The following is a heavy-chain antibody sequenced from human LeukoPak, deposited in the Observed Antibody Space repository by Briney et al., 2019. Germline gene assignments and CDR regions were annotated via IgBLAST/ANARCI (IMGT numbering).Heavy chain of an antibody. D-gene: IGHD3-16*01. CDR1: GFTFSGSA. J-gene: IGHJ3*02. Sequence: PGGSLRLSCAASGFTFSGSAMHWVRQASGKGLEWVGRIRNKANNYGTACAASVKGRFTLSRDDSKNTAYLQMNSLKTEDTAVYYCTRPVEGRGAYAFDIWGQGIMVTVSS. CDR3: TRPVEGRGAYAFDI. V-gene: IGHV3-73*01. CDR2: IRNKANNYGT.